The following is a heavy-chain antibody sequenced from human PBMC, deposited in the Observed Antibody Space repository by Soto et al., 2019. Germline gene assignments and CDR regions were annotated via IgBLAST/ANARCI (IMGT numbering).Heavy chain of an antibody. CDR2: IIPIFGTA. CDR1: GGTFSSYA. CDR3: ARSPYYDFWSGYPARYYYYGMDV. V-gene: IGHV1-69*13. J-gene: IGHJ6*02. D-gene: IGHD3-3*01. Sequence: SVKVSCKASGGTFSSYAISWVRQAPGQGLEWMGGIIPIFGTANYAQKFQGRVTITADESTSTAYMELSSLRSEDTAVYYCARSPYYDFWSGYPARYYYYGMDVWGQGTTVTVSS.